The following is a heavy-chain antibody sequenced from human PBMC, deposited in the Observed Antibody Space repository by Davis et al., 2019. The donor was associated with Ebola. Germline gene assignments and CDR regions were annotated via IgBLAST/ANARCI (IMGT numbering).Heavy chain of an antibody. CDR3: ARELAAAYFDY. J-gene: IGHJ4*02. V-gene: IGHV3-43*01. Sequence: GGSLRLSCAASGFTFDDYTMHWVRQAPGKGLEWVSLISWDGGSTYYADSVKGRFTISRDNTKNSLYLQMNSLRAEDTAVYYCARELAAAYFDYWGQGTLVTVSS. CDR1: GFTFDDYT. D-gene: IGHD6-13*01. CDR2: ISWDGGST.